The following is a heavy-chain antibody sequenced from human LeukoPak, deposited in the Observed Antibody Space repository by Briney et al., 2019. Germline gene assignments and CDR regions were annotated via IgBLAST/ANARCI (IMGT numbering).Heavy chain of an antibody. CDR1: GYTFTSYG. D-gene: IGHD3-3*01. Sequence: ASVKVSCKASGYTFTSYGISWVRQAPGQGLECMGWISAYNGNTNYAQKLQGRVTMTTDTSTSTAYMELRSLRSDDTAVYYCARDTILRPPEWGFDYWGQGTLVTVSS. J-gene: IGHJ4*02. CDR2: ISAYNGNT. CDR3: ARDTILRPPEWGFDY. V-gene: IGHV1-18*01.